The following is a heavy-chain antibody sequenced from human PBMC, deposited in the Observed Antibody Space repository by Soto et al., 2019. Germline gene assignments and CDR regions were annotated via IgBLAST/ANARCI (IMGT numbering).Heavy chain of an antibody. CDR2: IYYSGST. Sequence: PSETLSLTCTVSGGSISSGGYYWSWIRQHPGKGLEWIGYIYYSGSTYYSPSLKSRVTISVDTSKKQFSLKLSSVTAADTAVYYCARETKAGGRFDPWGQGNLVTVSS. CDR3: ARETKAGGRFDP. D-gene: IGHD1-26*01. CDR1: GGSISSGGYY. V-gene: IGHV4-31*02. J-gene: IGHJ5*02.